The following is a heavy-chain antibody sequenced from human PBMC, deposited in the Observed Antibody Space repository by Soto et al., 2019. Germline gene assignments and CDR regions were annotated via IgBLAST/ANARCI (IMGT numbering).Heavy chain of an antibody. CDR2: IYYSGST. V-gene: IGHV4-31*03. J-gene: IGHJ5*02. CDR1: GGSISSGGYY. CDR3: AMGGAMGAITNWFDP. D-gene: IGHD1-26*01. Sequence: SETLSLTCTVSGGSISSGGYYWSWIRQHPGKGLEWIGYIYYSGSTYYNPSLKSRVTISVDTSKNQFSLKLSSVTAADTAVYYCAMGGAMGAITNWFDPWGQGTLVTVSS.